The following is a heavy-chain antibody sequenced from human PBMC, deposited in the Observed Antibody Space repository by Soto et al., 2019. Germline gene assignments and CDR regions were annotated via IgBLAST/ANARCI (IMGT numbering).Heavy chain of an antibody. Sequence: GGSLRLSCAASGFTFSSYGMHWVRQAPGKGLEWVAVISYDGSNKYYADSVKGRFTISRDNSKNTLYLQMNSLRAEDTAVYYCAKDFSMYSSSWYTPGDYWGQGTLVTVSS. CDR3: AKDFSMYSSSWYTPGDY. V-gene: IGHV3-30*18. CDR1: GFTFSSYG. J-gene: IGHJ4*02. CDR2: ISYDGSNK. D-gene: IGHD6-13*01.